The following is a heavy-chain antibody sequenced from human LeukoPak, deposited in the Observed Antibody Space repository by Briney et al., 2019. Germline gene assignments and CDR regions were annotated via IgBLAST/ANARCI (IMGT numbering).Heavy chain of an antibody. D-gene: IGHD2-15*01. CDR2: INHSGST. CDR3: ARLGYGY. J-gene: IGHJ4*02. V-gene: IGHV4-34*01. Sequence: SETLSLTCAVYGGSLGVYSWSWVRQPPGGRLWWIGEINHSGSTNYNPSLTSRVTISVDTSKNQFSLKRSSVTAADTAVYYTARLGYGYWSQATLVTVSS. CDR1: GGSLGVYS.